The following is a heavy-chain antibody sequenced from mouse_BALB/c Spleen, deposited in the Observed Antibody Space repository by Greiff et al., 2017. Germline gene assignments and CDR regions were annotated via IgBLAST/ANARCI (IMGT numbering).Heavy chain of an antibody. CDR2: ISYDGSN. CDR1: GYSITSVYY. V-gene: IGHV3-6*02. CDR3: ARGRWLLRYMDY. J-gene: IGHJ4*01. Sequence: EVQLQQSGPGLVKPSQSLSLTCSVTGYSITSVYYWNWIRQFPGNKLEWMGYISYDGSNNYNPSLKNRISITRDTSKNQFFLKLNSVTTEDTATYYCARGRWLLRYMDYWGQGTSVTVSS. D-gene: IGHD2-3*01.